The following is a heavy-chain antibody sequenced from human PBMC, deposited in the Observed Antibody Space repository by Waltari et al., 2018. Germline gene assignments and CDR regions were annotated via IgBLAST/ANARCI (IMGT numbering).Heavy chain of an antibody. J-gene: IGHJ4*02. V-gene: IGHV1-2*02. CDR2: INPNSGGT. Sequence: QVQLVQSGAEVKKPGASVKVSCKASGYTFTGYYMHWVRQAPGQGLEWMGWINPNSGGTNDAQKFQGRVTMTRDTSISTAYMELSRLRSDDTAVYYCARVLRGREMAASYWGQGTLVTVSS. CDR1: GYTFTGYY. D-gene: IGHD3-16*01. CDR3: ARVLRGREMAASY.